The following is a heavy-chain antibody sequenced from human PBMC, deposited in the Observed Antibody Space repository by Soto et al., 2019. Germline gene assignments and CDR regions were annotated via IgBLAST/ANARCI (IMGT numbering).Heavy chain of an antibody. D-gene: IGHD6-19*01. Sequence: EVQLEESGGALVQPGGSLRLSCAASGFTFKTYNMNWVRQAPGKGLEWVSYIGTSGTPVYYADSVKGRFTISRDNAKNSLFLQMHSLRDEDTALYFCARDPSHDSSGWYYFDYWGQGTLVTVSS. CDR1: GFTFKTYN. J-gene: IGHJ4*02. V-gene: IGHV3-48*02. CDR2: IGTSGTPV. CDR3: ARDPSHDSSGWYYFDY.